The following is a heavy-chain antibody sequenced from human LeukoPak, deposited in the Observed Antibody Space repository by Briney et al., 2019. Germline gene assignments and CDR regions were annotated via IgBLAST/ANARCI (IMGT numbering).Heavy chain of an antibody. CDR3: ARGAAAGTYCPLDY. CDR1: GGTFSSYA. D-gene: IGHD6-13*01. Sequence: ASVKVSCKASGGTFSSYAISWVRQAPGQGLEWMGGIIPIFGTANYAQKFQGRVTITADESTSTAYMELSSLRSEDTAVYYCARGAAAGTYCPLDYWGQGTLVTVSS. J-gene: IGHJ4*02. V-gene: IGHV1-69*13. CDR2: IIPIFGTA.